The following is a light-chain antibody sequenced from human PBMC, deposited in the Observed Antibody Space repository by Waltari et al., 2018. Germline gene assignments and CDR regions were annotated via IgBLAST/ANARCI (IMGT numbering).Light chain of an antibody. CDR2: DVT. J-gene: IGLJ3*02. Sequence: QSALTQPRSVSGSSGQSVTIPCSGSRSDVGVYGFTSWYQHHPDKAPKLIIYDVTKRPSGVPDRFSGSKSGNTASLTISGLQADDEADYYCSSYTPTSFWVFGGGTKLTVL. V-gene: IGLV2-11*01. CDR3: SSYTPTSFWV. CDR1: RSDVGVYGF.